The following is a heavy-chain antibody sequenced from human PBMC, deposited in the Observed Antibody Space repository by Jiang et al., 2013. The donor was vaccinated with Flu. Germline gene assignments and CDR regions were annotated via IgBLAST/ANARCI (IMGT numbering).Heavy chain of an antibody. CDR2: ISAYNGNT. Sequence: PGQGLEWMGWISAYNGNTNYAQKLQGRVTMTTDTSTSTAYMELRSLRSDDTAVYYCVVAAIAVAGEEYWGQGTLVTVSS. CDR3: VVAAIAVAGEEY. D-gene: IGHD6-19*01. J-gene: IGHJ4*02. V-gene: IGHV1-18*01.